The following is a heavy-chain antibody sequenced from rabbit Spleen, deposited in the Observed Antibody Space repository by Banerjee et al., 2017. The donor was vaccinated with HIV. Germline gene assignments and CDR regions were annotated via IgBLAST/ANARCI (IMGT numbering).Heavy chain of an antibody. Sequence: VESGGDLVKPGASLTLTCTASGVSFSNNQYMCWVRQAPGKGLEWIACIEGGSSAFSYFARWAKGRFTISKTSSTTVTLQMTSLTAADTATYFCARDTGSSFSTYGMDLWGQGTLVTVS. V-gene: IGHV1S40*01. J-gene: IGHJ6*01. CDR3: ARDTGSSFSTYGMDL. D-gene: IGHD8-1*01. CDR1: GVSFSNNQY. CDR2: IEGGSSAFS.